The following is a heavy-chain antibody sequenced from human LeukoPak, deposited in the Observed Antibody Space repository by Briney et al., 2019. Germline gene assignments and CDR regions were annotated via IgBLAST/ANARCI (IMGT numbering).Heavy chain of an antibody. CDR3: AKDFRIGYSAHFDY. J-gene: IGHJ4*02. D-gene: IGHD2-21*01. CDR1: GFTFRSHA. V-gene: IGHV3-23*01. Sequence: GGSLRLSCVGSGFTFRSHAMSWVRQAPEKGLEFVSGIYENGGTTYYADSVKGRSSISRDNSKNTLYLQMDSLRGEDTAVYYCAKDFRIGYSAHFDYWGQGALVTVSS. CDR2: IYENGGTT.